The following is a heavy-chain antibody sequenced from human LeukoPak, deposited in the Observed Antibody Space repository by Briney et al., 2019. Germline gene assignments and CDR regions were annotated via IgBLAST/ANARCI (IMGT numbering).Heavy chain of an antibody. J-gene: IGHJ4*02. CDR1: GFTFSSYA. CDR2: ISGSGGST. Sequence: GGSLRLSCAASGFTFSSYAMSWVRQAPGKGLERVSGISGSGGSTYYADSVKGRFTISRDNSKNTLYLQMNSLRAEDTAVYYCARGSWVSPFDYWGQGTLVTVSS. CDR3: ARGSWVSPFDY. D-gene: IGHD7-27*01. V-gene: IGHV3-23*01.